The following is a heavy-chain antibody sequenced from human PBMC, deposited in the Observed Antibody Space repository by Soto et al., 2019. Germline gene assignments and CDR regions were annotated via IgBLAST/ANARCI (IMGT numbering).Heavy chain of an antibody. J-gene: IGHJ4*02. CDR3: ARNDSSGYLDS. CDR2: ISSSATYA. Sequence: PGGSLRLSCGASGFTFSDYCISWIRQAPGKGLEWLSYISSSATYAIYADSVKGRFTLSRDNAKNSLYLQMNSLRAEDTAVYYCARNDSSGYLDSWGQGTLVTVSS. D-gene: IGHD3-22*01. V-gene: IGHV3-11*06. CDR1: GFTFSDYC.